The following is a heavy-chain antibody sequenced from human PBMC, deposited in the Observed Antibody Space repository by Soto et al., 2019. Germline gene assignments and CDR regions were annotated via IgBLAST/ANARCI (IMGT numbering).Heavy chain of an antibody. CDR2: ISYDGSNK. D-gene: IGHD2-2*01. Sequence: PGGSLRLSCAASGFTFSSYAMHWVRQAPGKGLEWVAVISYDGSNKYYADSVKGRFTISRDNSKNTLYLQMNSLRAEDTAVYYCARDGRIVVVPAARAFDYWGQGTLVTVSS. J-gene: IGHJ4*02. CDR1: GFTFSSYA. CDR3: ARDGRIVVVPAARAFDY. V-gene: IGHV3-30-3*01.